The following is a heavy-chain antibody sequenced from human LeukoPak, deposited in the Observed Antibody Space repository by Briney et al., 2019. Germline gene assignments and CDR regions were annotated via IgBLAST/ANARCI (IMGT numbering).Heavy chain of an antibody. V-gene: IGHV4-31*03. CDR3: ARRAPFSNWFDP. CDR2: IYFSGST. J-gene: IGHJ5*02. CDR1: GASITNDDYY. Sequence: NPSQTLSLTCTVSGASITNDDYYWSWIRQHPGKGLEWIGYIYFSGSTYYNPTLKSRAPVSVDTSKSQFSLRLTSVTAADTAVYYCARRAPFSNWFDPWGQGTLVIVSS. D-gene: IGHD2-2*01.